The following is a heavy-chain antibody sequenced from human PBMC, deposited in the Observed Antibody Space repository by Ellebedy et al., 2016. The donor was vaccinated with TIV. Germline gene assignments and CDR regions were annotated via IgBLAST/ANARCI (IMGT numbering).Heavy chain of an antibody. Sequence: PGGSLRLSCAASGFTFSDYYMSWIRQAPGKGLEWVSYVSGGGTYTDYADSVKGRFTISRDKKSLFLQMNSLGPDGTAVYFCARERRGVASGWSEAFDIWGQGTMVTVSS. CDR2: VSGGGTYT. CDR3: ARERRGVASGWSEAFDI. CDR1: GFTFSDYY. D-gene: IGHD6-25*01. V-gene: IGHV3-11*06. J-gene: IGHJ3*02.